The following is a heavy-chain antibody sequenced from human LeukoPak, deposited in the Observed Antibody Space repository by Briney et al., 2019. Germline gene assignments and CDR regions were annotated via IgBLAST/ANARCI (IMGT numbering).Heavy chain of an antibody. CDR3: VGGDY. Sequence: GGSLRLSCAASGFTFSSYCMNWVRQAPGKGLECVANINQDGSDKYYVDSVKGRFTISRDNTKNSLYLQMNSLRAEDTAVYYCVGGDYWGQGTLVTVSS. V-gene: IGHV3-7*01. CDR1: GFTFSSYC. CDR2: INQDGSDK. J-gene: IGHJ4*02.